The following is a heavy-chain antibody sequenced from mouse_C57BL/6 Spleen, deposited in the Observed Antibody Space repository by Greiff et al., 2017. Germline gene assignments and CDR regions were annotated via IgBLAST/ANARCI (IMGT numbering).Heavy chain of an antibody. V-gene: IGHV1-5*01. CDR1: GYTFTSYW. D-gene: IGHD1-1*01. J-gene: IGHJ2*01. CDR3: TRSVGTTVVDYYFDC. CDR2: IYPGNSDT. Sequence: VQLQQSGTVLARPGASVKMSCKTSGYTFTSYWMHWVKQRPGQGLEWIGAIYPGNSDTSYNQKFKGKAKLTAVTSASTAYMELSSLTNEDSAVSYCTRSVGTTVVDYYFDCWGQGTTLTVSS.